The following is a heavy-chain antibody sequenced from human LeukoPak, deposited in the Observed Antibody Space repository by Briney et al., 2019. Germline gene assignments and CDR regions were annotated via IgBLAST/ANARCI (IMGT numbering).Heavy chain of an antibody. D-gene: IGHD2-15*01. Sequence: GGSLRLSCAASGFTVSSNYMSWVRQAPGKGLEWVSVIYSGGFTYYADSVKGRFTISRDNSENTLYLQMNSLSAEDTAVYYCARGSCSGDSCYDFDYWGQGTLVTVSS. CDR2: IYSGGFT. V-gene: IGHV3-66*01. J-gene: IGHJ4*02. CDR3: ARGSCSGDSCYDFDY. CDR1: GFTVSSNY.